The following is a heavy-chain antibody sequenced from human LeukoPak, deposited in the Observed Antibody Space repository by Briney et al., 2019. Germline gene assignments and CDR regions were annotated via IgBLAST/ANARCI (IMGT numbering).Heavy chain of an antibody. CDR3: TTSGYDGIDY. CDR1: GGSISSYY. J-gene: IGHJ4*02. D-gene: IGHD5-12*01. V-gene: IGHV4-4*07. Sequence: EALSLTRTVSGGSISSYYWSWIRQPAGKGLEWIGRSYTSGSTNYNPSLKSRVTMSVDTSKNQFSLKLSSVTAADTAVYYCTTSGYDGIDYWGQGTLVTVSS. CDR2: SYTSGST.